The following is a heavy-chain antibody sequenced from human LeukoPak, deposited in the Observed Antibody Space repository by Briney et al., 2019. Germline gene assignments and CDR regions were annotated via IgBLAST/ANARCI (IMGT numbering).Heavy chain of an antibody. CDR2: INAGNGNT. CDR3: AREQVGATRYVNY. D-gene: IGHD1-26*01. V-gene: IGHV1-3*01. Sequence: ASVKVSCKASGYTFTSYAMHWVRQAPGQRLEWMGWINAGNGNTKYSQKFQGRVTMTRDTSISTAYMELSRLRSDDTAVYYCAREQVGATRYVNYWGQGTLVTVSS. CDR1: GYTFTSYA. J-gene: IGHJ4*02.